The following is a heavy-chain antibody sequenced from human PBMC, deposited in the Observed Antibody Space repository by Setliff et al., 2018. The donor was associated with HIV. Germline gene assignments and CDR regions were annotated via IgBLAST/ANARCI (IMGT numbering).Heavy chain of an antibody. V-gene: IGHV1-69*10. D-gene: IGHD1-7*01. CDR1: GGTFRTYG. Sequence: ASVKVSCRASGGTFRTYGVSWVRLAPGQGLEWMGGIVPVLNRADYAQRFHGRVTITADESTNTVYMELRSLTPEDTAIYYCARKAGTTLHYHYYYMDVWGKGTTVTVSS. CDR3: ARKAGTTLHYHYYYMDV. CDR2: IVPVLNRA. J-gene: IGHJ6*03.